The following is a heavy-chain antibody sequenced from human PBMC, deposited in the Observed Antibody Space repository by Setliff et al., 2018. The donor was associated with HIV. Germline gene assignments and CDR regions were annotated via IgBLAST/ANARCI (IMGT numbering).Heavy chain of an antibody. CDR3: ARQFPPYHSGAHYSDL. J-gene: IGHJ5*02. D-gene: IGHD6-19*01. CDR1: GGSISSSNW. Sequence: ASETLSLTCAVSGGSISSSNWWSWVRQPPGKGLEWIGEIYHGGSTNYNPSLKSRVTISVDSSKNQFSLKLTSVTAADAAIYYCARQFPPYHSGAHYSDLWSQGMLVTVSS. V-gene: IGHV4-4*02. CDR2: IYHGGST.